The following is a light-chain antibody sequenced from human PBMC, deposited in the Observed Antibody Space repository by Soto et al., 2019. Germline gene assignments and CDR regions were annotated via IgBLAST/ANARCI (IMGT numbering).Light chain of an antibody. Sequence: DIQMTQSPSSLSASVGDRVTITCRASQSISTYLNWYQQKPGEAPQLLIYAASSLQSGVPSRFSGSGSGTDFTLTISSLQPEDFATYYCQQSYSTRETFGQGTKVEIK. J-gene: IGKJ1*01. V-gene: IGKV1-39*01. CDR3: QQSYSTRET. CDR2: AAS. CDR1: QSISTY.